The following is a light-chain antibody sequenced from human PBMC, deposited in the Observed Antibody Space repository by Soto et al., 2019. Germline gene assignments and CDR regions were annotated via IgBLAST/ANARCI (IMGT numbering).Light chain of an antibody. J-gene: IGKJ5*01. Sequence: ELVLTQSPGTLSLSPGERAALSCRASQSVGRDYLAWFQQKPGQAPRLLIYDASSRATGIPDRFSGSGSGTDFALTISRLEPEDFAVYYCQQYATSPITFGQGTRLEIK. CDR1: QSVGRDY. CDR3: QQYATSPIT. CDR2: DAS. V-gene: IGKV3-20*01.